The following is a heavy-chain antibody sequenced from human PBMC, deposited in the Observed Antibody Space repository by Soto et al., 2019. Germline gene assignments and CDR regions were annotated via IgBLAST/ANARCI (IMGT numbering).Heavy chain of an antibody. J-gene: IGHJ5*02. CDR2: FDPEDGET. CDR1: VYTLTELS. Sequence: XSVKVSCKVSVYTLTELSMHWVRQAPGKGLEWMGGFDPEDGETIYAQKFQGRVTMTEDISTDTAYMELSSLRSEDTAVYYCATVVYSSSSVWFDHWGQGTLVTVSS. D-gene: IGHD6-6*01. V-gene: IGHV1-24*01. CDR3: ATVVYSSSSVWFDH.